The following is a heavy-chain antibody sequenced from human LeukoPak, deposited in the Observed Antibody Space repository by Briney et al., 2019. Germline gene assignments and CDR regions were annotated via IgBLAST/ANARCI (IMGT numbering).Heavy chain of an antibody. J-gene: IGHJ4*02. CDR3: ASIPMTTVTTRMSYTIDY. CDR1: GGTFSSYA. D-gene: IGHD4-17*01. V-gene: IGHV1-69*04. Sequence: SVKVSCKASGGTFSSYAISWVRQAPGQGLEWMGRIIPILGIANYAQKFQGRVTITADKSTSTAYMELSSLRSEDTAVYYCASIPMTTVTTRMSYTIDYWGQGTPVTVSS. CDR2: IIPILGIA.